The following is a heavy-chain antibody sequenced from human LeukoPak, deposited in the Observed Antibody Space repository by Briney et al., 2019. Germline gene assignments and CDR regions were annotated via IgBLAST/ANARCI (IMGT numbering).Heavy chain of an antibody. J-gene: IGHJ3*02. V-gene: IGHV1-8*01. D-gene: IGHD3-3*01. CDR3: ARASYDFWSGYYRRNDAFDI. CDR1: GYTFTSYD. CDR2: MNPNSGNT. Sequence: ASVKVSCKASGYTFTSYDINWVRQATGQGLEWMGWMNPNSGNTGYAQNFQGRVTMTRNTSISTAYMELSSLRSEDTAVYYCARASYDFWSGYYRRNDAFDIWGQGTMVTVSS.